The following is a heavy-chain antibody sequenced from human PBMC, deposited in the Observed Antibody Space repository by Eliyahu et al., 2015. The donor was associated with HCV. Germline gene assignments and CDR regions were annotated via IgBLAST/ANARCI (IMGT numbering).Heavy chain of an antibody. CDR3: ARGRVATFDY. V-gene: IGHV4-61*01. Sequence: QVQLQESGPGLVKPSEALSLTCXVSGVSVTSGNYFWSWIRQPPGKGLEWIGYAYFSGTTNYNPSLKGRVTMSVDTSTNQLSLKLTSVTAADTAVYYCARGRVATFDYWGHGILVTVSS. CDR2: AYFSGTT. CDR1: GVSVTSGNYF. J-gene: IGHJ4*01. D-gene: IGHD5/OR15-5a*01.